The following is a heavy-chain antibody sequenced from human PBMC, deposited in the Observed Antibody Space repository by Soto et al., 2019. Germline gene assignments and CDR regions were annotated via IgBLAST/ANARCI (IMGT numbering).Heavy chain of an antibody. J-gene: IGHJ5*02. V-gene: IGHV6-1*01. CDR2: TYYRSKWYN. CDR3: ARGESRGATNGDRWFDP. Sequence: PSQTLSLTCVISGDSVSSNSAAWNWIRQSPSRGLEWLGRTYYRSKWYNDYAVSVKSRITINPDTSKNQFSLQLNSVTPEDTAVYYCARGESRGATNGDRWFDPWGQGTLVTVSS. CDR1: GDSVSSNSAA. D-gene: IGHD1-26*01.